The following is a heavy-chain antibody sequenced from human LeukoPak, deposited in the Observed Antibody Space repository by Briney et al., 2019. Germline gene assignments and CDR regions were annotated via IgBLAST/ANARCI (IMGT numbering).Heavy chain of an antibody. Sequence: KPSETLSLTCTVSGGSISSSSYYWGWIRQPPGKGLEWIGSIYYSGSTYYNPSLKSRVTISVDTSRNEFSLKVNYVTAADTAVYYCARHLAAPLGGARFSDYWGQGTLVTVSS. CDR2: IYYSGST. J-gene: IGHJ4*02. V-gene: IGHV4-39*07. D-gene: IGHD2-21*01. CDR1: GGSISSSSYY. CDR3: ARHLAAPLGGARFSDY.